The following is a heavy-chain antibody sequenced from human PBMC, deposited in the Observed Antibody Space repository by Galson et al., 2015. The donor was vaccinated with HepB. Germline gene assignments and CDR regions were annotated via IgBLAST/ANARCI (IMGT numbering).Heavy chain of an antibody. CDR3: ARVLLSYDILTGYDY. J-gene: IGHJ4*02. CDR1: GFTFSSYW. V-gene: IGHV3-7*04. CDR2: IKEDGSEK. D-gene: IGHD3-9*01. Sequence: SLRLSCAASGFTFSSYWMTWVRQAPGKGLEWVANIKEDGSEKYYVDSVKGRFTISRDNAKNSVFLQMNSLRAEDTAVYYCARVLLSYDILTGYDYWGQGTLVTVSS.